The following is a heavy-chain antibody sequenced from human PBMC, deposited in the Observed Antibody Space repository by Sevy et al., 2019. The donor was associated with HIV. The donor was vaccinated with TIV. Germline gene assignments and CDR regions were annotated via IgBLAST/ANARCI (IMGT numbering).Heavy chain of an antibody. D-gene: IGHD3-3*01. V-gene: IGHV3-53*01. Sequence: GESLKISCAASGFTVSSNYMSWVRQAPGKGLEWVSVIYSDGNTYYADSVKGRFTISRDNSKNTLYLEMNSRRAEDTAVYYCARGLILEWSWYGMDVWGQGTTVTVSS. CDR2: IYSDGNT. CDR1: GFTVSSNY. CDR3: ARGLILEWSWYGMDV. J-gene: IGHJ6*02.